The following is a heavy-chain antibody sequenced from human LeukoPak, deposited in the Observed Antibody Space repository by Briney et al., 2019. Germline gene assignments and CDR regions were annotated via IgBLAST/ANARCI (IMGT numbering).Heavy chain of an antibody. J-gene: IGHJ4*02. V-gene: IGHV4-61*02. CDR3: GREWSSGYWDY. D-gene: IGHD3-22*01. CDR1: GGSMNSGGDY. Sequence: SQTLSLTCTVSGGSMNSGGDYWTWIRQPAGKQLEWIGLIYTGGSTNYNPSLKSRVTISIDTSENQFSLKLTSVTAADTAVYYCGREWSSGYWDYWGQGTLVTVSS. CDR2: IYTGGST.